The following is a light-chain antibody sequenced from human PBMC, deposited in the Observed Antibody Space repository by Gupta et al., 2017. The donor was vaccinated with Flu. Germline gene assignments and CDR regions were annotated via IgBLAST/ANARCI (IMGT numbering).Light chain of an antibody. CDR3: QQGYSTPQT. Sequence: GDRVTITCRASQSVSKFLHWYQQKPVKAPKLLIYGASTLQGGAPSRFSGSGSGTEFTLTINSLQPADFATYFCQQGYSTPQTFGRGTTVEMK. CDR2: GAS. V-gene: IGKV1-39*01. J-gene: IGKJ4*02. CDR1: QSVSKF.